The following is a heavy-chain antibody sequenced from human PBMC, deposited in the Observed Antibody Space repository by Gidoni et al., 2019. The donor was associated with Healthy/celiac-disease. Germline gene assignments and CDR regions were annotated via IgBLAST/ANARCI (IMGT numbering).Heavy chain of an antibody. CDR1: GFTFDDYA. CDR3: AKEWYGMDV. J-gene: IGHJ6*02. CDR2: ISWNSCSI. V-gene: IGHV3-9*01. Sequence: EVQLVESGGGVVQPGRSLRLSCAASGFTFDDYAMHWFRHAPGKGLGWVSCISWNSCSIGYADSVKGRFTISRDNAKNSLYLQMNSLRAEDTALYYCAKEWYGMDVWGQGTTVTVSS.